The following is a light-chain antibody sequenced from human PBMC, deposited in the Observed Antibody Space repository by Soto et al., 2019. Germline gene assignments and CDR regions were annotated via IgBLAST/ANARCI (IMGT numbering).Light chain of an antibody. CDR1: QGLSSD. Sequence: GVRVTITCRASQGLSSDLAWYQQKPGKAPKLLIYAASTLQSGVPSRFSGSGSGTDFTLTINSLQPEDFATYYCQQANSFPHTFCQGTRLDI. CDR2: AAS. V-gene: IGKV1-12*01. J-gene: IGKJ5*01. CDR3: QQANSFPHT.